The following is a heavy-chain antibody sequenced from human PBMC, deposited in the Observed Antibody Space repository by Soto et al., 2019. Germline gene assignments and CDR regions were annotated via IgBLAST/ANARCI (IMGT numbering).Heavy chain of an antibody. CDR3: AKCPIVAGTPTWFDP. CDR2: ISGGGGST. Sequence: GGSLRLSCAASGFTFSSYAMSWVRQGPGKGLEWVSSISGGGGSTSYADSVKGRFTISRDNSKNTLYLHTNSLRAEDTAVYYCAKCPIVAGTPTWFDPWGQGTLVTVSS. V-gene: IGHV3-23*01. J-gene: IGHJ5*02. CDR1: GFTFSSYA. D-gene: IGHD2-15*01.